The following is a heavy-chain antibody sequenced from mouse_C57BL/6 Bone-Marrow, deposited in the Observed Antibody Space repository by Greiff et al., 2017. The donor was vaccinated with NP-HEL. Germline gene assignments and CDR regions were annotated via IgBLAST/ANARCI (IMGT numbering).Heavy chain of an antibody. Sequence: VQLQQSGPELVKPGASVKISCKASGYSFTGYYMNWVKQSPEKSLEWIGEINPSTGGTTYNQKFKAKATLTVDKSSSTAYMQLKSLTSEDSAVYYCERTSNLAWFAYWGQGTMVTVSA. CDR1: GYSFTGYY. D-gene: IGHD2-5*01. CDR2: INPSTGGT. CDR3: ERTSNLAWFAY. J-gene: IGHJ3*01. V-gene: IGHV1-42*01.